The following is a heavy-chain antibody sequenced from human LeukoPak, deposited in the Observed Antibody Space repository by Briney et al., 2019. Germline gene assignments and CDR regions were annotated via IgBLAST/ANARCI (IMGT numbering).Heavy chain of an antibody. CDR3: ARGPIVLMVYAIRHDWFDP. CDR1: GGSISSSTYY. CDR2: IWHSGTT. Sequence: SETLSLTCTVSGGSISSSTYYWGWVRQPPGKGPEWIGSIWHSGTTYYNPSLKSRVTISVDTSKNQFSLKLSSVTAADTAVYYCARGPIVLMVYAIRHDWFDPWGQGTLVTVSS. D-gene: IGHD2-8*01. V-gene: IGHV4-39*07. J-gene: IGHJ5*02.